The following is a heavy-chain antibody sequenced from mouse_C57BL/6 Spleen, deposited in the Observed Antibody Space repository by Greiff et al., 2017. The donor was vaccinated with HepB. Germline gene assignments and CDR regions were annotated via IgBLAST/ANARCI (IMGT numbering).Heavy chain of an antibody. Sequence: VKPGASVKMSCKASGYTFTSYWITWVKQRPGQGLEWIGDIYPGSGSTNYNEKFKSKATLTVDTSSSTAYMQLSSLTSEDSAVYYCARRGYGVATGWYFDVWGTGTTVTVSS. J-gene: IGHJ1*03. D-gene: IGHD1-1*01. CDR1: GYTFTSYW. CDR3: ARRGYGVATGWYFDV. CDR2: IYPGSGST. V-gene: IGHV1-55*01.